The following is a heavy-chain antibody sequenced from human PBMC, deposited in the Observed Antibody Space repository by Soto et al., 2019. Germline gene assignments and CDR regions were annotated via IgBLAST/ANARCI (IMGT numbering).Heavy chain of an antibody. D-gene: IGHD3-16*01. CDR2: LIPIFGTG. Sequence: ASVKVSCKASGGTFHNNGVTWVRQAPGQGIEWMGGLIPIFGTGSYAQRFQGRVTLIADESTSTAYMELNSLRAEDTAVHYCAIDRMHFAFTVFSGRRLCSPRVQETLVPVS. CDR3: AIDRMHFAFTVFSGRRLCSP. J-gene: IGHJ5*02. CDR1: GGTFHNNG. V-gene: IGHV1-69*13.